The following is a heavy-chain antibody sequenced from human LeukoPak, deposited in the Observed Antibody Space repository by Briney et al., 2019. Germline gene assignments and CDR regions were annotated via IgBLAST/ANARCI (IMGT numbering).Heavy chain of an antibody. CDR1: GYSISSGYY. D-gene: IGHD3-10*01. V-gene: IGHV4-38-2*01. J-gene: IGHJ4*02. CDR2: IYHSGST. Sequence: PSETLSLTCAVSGYSISSGYYWGWIRQPPGKGLEWIGSIYHSGSTYYNPSLKSRVTISVDTSKNQFSLKLSSATAADTAVYYCARVAYYYGSGSPYWGQGTLVTVSS. CDR3: ARVAYYYGSGSPY.